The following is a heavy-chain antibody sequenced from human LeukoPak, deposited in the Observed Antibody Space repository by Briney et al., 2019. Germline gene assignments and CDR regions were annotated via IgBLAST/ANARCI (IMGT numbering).Heavy chain of an antibody. Sequence: SETLSLTCAVYGGSFSGYYWSWIRQPPGKGLEWIGEINHSGSTNYNPSLKSRVTISVDTSKNQFSLKLSPVTAADTAVYYCARHPYLTANFDYWGQGTLVTVSS. J-gene: IGHJ4*02. D-gene: IGHD2-21*02. CDR3: ARHPYLTANFDY. CDR2: INHSGST. V-gene: IGHV4-34*01. CDR1: GGSFSGYY.